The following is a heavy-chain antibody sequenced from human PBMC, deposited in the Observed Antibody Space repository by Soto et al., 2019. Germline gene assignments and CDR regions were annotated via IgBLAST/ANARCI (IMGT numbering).Heavy chain of an antibody. CDR2: IIPILGIA. D-gene: IGHD1-26*01. Sequence: QVQLVQSGAEVKKPGSSVKVSCKASGGTFSSYTISWVRQAPGQGLEWMGRIIPILGIANYAQKIQGRVTITADKSTSTAYMELSSLRSEDTAVYYCARDYYVSYFDYWGQGTLVTVSS. J-gene: IGHJ4*02. CDR3: ARDYYVSYFDY. V-gene: IGHV1-69*02. CDR1: GGTFSSYT.